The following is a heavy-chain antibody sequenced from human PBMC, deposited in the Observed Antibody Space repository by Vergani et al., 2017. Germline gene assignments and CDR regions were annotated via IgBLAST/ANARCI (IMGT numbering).Heavy chain of an antibody. CDR1: GFTFSSYD. Sequence: EVQLVESGGGLVQPGGSLRLSCAASGFTFSSYDMHWVRQATGKGLEWVSAIGTAGDPYYPGSVKGRFTISRENAKNSLYLQMNSLRAGDTAVYYCARGANYYDSSGRGLDVWGQGTTVTVSS. CDR3: ARGANYYDSSGRGLDV. J-gene: IGHJ6*02. V-gene: IGHV3-13*05. CDR2: IGTAGDP. D-gene: IGHD3-22*01.